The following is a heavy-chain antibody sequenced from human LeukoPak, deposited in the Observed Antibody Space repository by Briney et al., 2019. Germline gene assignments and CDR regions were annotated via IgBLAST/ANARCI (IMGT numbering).Heavy chain of an antibody. CDR2: IFYNGNT. Sequence: SEPLSLTCTVSGGSISSGSYYWGWIRQPPGKGLEWIGSIFYNGNTYYPLSLKNRVHISVHTSKKQVFLKLSTVTAADTAVYDCARVVGRTTYQLLTYYVDYWGQGTLVTVSS. CDR3: ARVVGRTTYQLLTYYVDY. CDR1: GGSISSGSYY. D-gene: IGHD2-2*01. J-gene: IGHJ4*02. V-gene: IGHV4-39*01.